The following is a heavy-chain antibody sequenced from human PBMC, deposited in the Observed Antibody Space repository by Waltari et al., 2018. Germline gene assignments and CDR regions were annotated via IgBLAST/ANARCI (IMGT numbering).Heavy chain of an antibody. Sequence: LQLQESGPGLVKPSETLSLTCTVSGGSISSSSSYWGGIRQPPGKGLEWVSAISGSGGSTYYADSVKGRFTISRDNSKNTLYLQMNSLRAEDTAVYYCAKDQRGRHYYDSSGPYWGQGTLVTVSS. D-gene: IGHD3-22*01. J-gene: IGHJ4*02. V-gene: IGHV3-23*01. CDR3: AKDQRGRHYYDSSGPY. CDR2: ISGSGGST. CDR1: GGSISSSSS.